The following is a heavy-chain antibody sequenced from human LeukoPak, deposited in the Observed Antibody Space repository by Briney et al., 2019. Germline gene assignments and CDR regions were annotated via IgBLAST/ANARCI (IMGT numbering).Heavy chain of an antibody. D-gene: IGHD1-26*01. J-gene: IGHJ4*02. V-gene: IGHV1-3*01. Sequence: ASVKVSCKASGYTFTSYAMHWVRQAPGQRLEWMGWINAGNGNTKYSQKFQGRVTITRDTSASTAYMELNSLRAEDTAVYYCARDLDSGEPWELPGGSDYWGQGTLVTVSS. CDR2: INAGNGNT. CDR1: GYTFTSYA. CDR3: ARDLDSGEPWELPGGSDY.